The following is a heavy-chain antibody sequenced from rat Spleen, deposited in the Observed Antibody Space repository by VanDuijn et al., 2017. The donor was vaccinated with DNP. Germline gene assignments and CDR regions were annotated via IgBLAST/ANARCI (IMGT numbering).Heavy chain of an antibody. Sequence: QVQLKESGPGLVQPSQTLSLVCTVSGFSLDNYHVHWVRQPSGEGLEWMGVIWNNGATRYNSALKSRLSFSKVTSKSQVFLKLNSLQTEDTATYYCARDLIIRDTTSAMDAWGQGTSVTVSS. CDR1: GFSLDNYH. V-gene: IGHV2-41*01. CDR3: ARDLIIRDTTSAMDA. J-gene: IGHJ4*01. D-gene: IGHD4-3*01. CDR2: IWNNGAT.